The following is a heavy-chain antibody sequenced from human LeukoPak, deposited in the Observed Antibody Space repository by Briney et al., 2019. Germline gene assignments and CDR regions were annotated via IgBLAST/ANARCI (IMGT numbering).Heavy chain of an antibody. CDR2: ISTDGSST. CDR3: AGHHQAYSRTY. V-gene: IGHV3-74*01. D-gene: IGHD6-13*01. CDR1: GFTFSNAW. J-gene: IGHJ4*02. Sequence: GGSLRLSCAASGFTFSNAWMSWVRQAPGKGLVWVSRISTDGSSTTYADSVKGRFTISRDNAKDTLYLQMNSLRAEDTAVYYCAGHHQAYSRTYWGQGTLVTVSS.